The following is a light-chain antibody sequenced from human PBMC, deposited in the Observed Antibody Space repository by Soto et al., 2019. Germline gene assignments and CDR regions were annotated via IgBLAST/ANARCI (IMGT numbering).Light chain of an antibody. V-gene: IGKV1-5*03. CDR2: KAS. J-gene: IGKJ1*01. Sequence: DIPMTQSPSTLSASVGDRVTITCRASQSISSWLAWFQQKPGKAPNLLIYKASTLESGVPSRFSGSGSGTEFTLTISSLQPDDFATYYCQQYSSYSSGTFGQGTKVEIK. CDR1: QSISSW. CDR3: QQYSSYSSGT.